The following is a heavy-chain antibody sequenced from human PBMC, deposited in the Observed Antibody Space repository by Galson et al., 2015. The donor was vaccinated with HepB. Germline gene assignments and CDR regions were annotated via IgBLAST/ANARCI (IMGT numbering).Heavy chain of an antibody. V-gene: IGHV3-30-3*01. Sequence: SLRLSCAASGFTFSTYPMHWVRQAPGKGLEWVAVISYDGSNKYYADSVKGRFTISRDNSKNTLYLQMNSLRAEDTAVYYCARVGDTAMVIWCLDYWGQGTLVTVSS. CDR3: ARVGDTAMVIWCLDY. CDR1: GFTFSTYP. CDR2: ISYDGSNK. J-gene: IGHJ4*02. D-gene: IGHD5-18*01.